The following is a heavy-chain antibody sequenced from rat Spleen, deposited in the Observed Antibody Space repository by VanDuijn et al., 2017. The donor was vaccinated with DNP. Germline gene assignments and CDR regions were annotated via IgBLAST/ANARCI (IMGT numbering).Heavy chain of an antibody. CDR2: ISYAGGST. D-gene: IGHD1-2*01. CDR1: GFTFSDYY. V-gene: IGHV5-20*01. Sequence: EVQLVESGGGSVQPGRSLKLSCAASGFTFSDYYMAWVRQAPTKGLELVAYISYAGGSTYYRDSVQGRFTISRDNAKNTLYLQMDSLGSEDTATYYFATSTGAYWGQGTLVTVSS. CDR3: ATSTGAY. J-gene: IGHJ3*01.